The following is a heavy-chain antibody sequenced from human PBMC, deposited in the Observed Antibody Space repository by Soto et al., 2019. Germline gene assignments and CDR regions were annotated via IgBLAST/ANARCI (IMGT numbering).Heavy chain of an antibody. Sequence: QVQLVQSGAEVKKPGSSVKVSCKASGGTFSSYTISWVRQAPGQGLEWMGRIIPILGIANYAQKFQGRVTSXPDKSTSTAYMELSSLRSEDTAVYYCASFTSVGMDVWGQGTTVTVSS. CDR2: IIPILGIA. CDR3: ASFTSVGMDV. J-gene: IGHJ6*02. V-gene: IGHV1-69*02. CDR1: GGTFSSYT. D-gene: IGHD3-3*01.